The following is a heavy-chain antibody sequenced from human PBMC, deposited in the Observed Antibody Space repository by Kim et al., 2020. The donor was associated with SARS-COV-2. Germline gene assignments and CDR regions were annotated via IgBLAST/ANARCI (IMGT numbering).Heavy chain of an antibody. CDR1: GFTFSSYS. Sequence: GGSLRLSCAASGFTFSSYSMNWVRQAPGKGLEWVSSISSSSSYIYYADSVKGRFTISRDNAKNSLYLQMNSLRAEDTAVYYCARGDSSSWGAEYYYYYGMDVWGQGTTVTVSS. J-gene: IGHJ6*02. V-gene: IGHV3-21*01. CDR2: ISSSSSYI. CDR3: ARGDSSSWGAEYYYYYGMDV. D-gene: IGHD6-13*01.